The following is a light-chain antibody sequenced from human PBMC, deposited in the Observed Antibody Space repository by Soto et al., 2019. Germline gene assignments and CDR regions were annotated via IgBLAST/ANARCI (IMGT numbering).Light chain of an antibody. CDR1: QSVLSSSNNRNY. V-gene: IGKV4-1*01. CDR2: WAS. J-gene: IGKJ1*01. CDR3: QHYYSIPWT. Sequence: DIVMTQSPDSLAVSLGERATINCKSSQSVLSSSNNRNYLAWYQQKSGQPPKLLIYWASTRESGVPDRFSGSGSGTDFTLTISSLQAEDVAAYYCQHYYSIPWTFGQGTKVDNK.